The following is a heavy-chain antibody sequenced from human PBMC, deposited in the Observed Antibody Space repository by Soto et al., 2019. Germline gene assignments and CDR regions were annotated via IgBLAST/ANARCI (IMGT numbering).Heavy chain of an antibody. CDR1: GFTFSSYA. CDR2: ISYDGSNK. V-gene: IGHV3-30-3*01. D-gene: IGHD3-3*01. Sequence: QVQPVESGGGVVQPGRSLRLSCAASGFTFSSYAMHWVRQAPGKGLEWVAVISYDGSNKYYADSVKGRFTISRDNSKNTLYLQMNSLRAEDTAVYYCARENYDFWSGYYTGSDYWGQGTLVTVSS. CDR3: ARENYDFWSGYYTGSDY. J-gene: IGHJ4*02.